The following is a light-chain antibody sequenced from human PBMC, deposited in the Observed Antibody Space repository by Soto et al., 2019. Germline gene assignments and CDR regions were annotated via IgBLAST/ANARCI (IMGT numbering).Light chain of an antibody. CDR1: QSISSG. Sequence: DIQMTQSPSTLSASVGDRVTITCRASQSISSGLAWYQQKPGKAPKLLIYDASSLESGVPSRFSGSGSGTEFTLTISSLQPDDFATYYCQQYNSYQITFGQGTRLEIK. V-gene: IGKV1-5*01. J-gene: IGKJ5*01. CDR3: QQYNSYQIT. CDR2: DAS.